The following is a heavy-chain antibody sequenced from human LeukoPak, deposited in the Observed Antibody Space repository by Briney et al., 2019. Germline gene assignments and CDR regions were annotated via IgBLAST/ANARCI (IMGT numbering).Heavy chain of an antibody. CDR3: ARDRADSSGYCYYYYYMDV. D-gene: IGHD6-19*01. J-gene: IGHJ6*03. Sequence: GASVKVSCKASGYTFTGYYMHWVRQAPGQGLEWMGWINPNSGGTNYAQKFQGRVTMTRDTSISTAYMELSRLRSDDTAVYYCARDRADSSGYCYYYYYMDVWGKGTTVTVSS. CDR2: INPNSGGT. V-gene: IGHV1-2*02. CDR1: GYTFTGYY.